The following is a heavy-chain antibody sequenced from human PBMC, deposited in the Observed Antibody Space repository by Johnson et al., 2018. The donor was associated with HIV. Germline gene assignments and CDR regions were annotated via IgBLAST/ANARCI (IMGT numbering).Heavy chain of an antibody. D-gene: IGHD3-9*01. J-gene: IGHJ3*02. CDR3: ARELPSYDILTGPGAFDI. Sequence: QVLLVESGGGVVQPGGSLRLSCAAFGFTFSSYGMHWVRQAPGKGLEWVAVISYDGSNKYYADSVKGRFTISRDNSKNTLYLQMNSLRAEDTAVYYCARELPSYDILTGPGAFDIWGQGTMVTVSS. V-gene: IGHV3-30*19. CDR2: ISYDGSNK. CDR1: GFTFSSYG.